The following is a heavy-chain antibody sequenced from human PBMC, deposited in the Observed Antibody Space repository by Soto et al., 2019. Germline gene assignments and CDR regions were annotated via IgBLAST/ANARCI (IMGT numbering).Heavy chain of an antibody. Sequence: QLRLQESGPGLVRPWKPLSLTCTVSGGSISSGTSYWGWIRQSPGKGLEWIGSMYYTGTTDYNSSLKSRATISVDMSKNQFSLKLSSVTAADTSVYFCAIVRPTNNWYSFDVWGQVSLVTVS. V-gene: IGHV4-39*01. D-gene: IGHD1-1*01. CDR1: GGSISSGTSY. J-gene: IGHJ3*01. CDR2: MYYTGTT. CDR3: AIVRPTNNWYSFDV.